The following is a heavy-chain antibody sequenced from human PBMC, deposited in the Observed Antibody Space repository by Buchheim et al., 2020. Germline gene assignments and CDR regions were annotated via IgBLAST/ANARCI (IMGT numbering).Heavy chain of an antibody. CDR2: ISESGVNT. J-gene: IGHJ4*02. D-gene: IGHD2-15*01. CDR1: GFTLSTYA. CDR3: ARCTGGSCYSPFDY. Sequence: EVQLLESGGGLVQPGGSLRLSCAASGFTLSTYAMSWVRQAPGKGLEWVSTISESGVNTYYADSVKGRFTISRDSSKNTLYLQMNSLRAEDTAVYFCARCTGGSCYSPFDYWGQGTL. V-gene: IGHV3-23*01.